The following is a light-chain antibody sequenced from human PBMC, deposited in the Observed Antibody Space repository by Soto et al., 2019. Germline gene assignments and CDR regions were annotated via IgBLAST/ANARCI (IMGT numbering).Light chain of an antibody. V-gene: IGKV4-1*01. Sequence: EILVTQSSDSLAVSLGERATLNFQSSQSVLYSSNNKNYLAWYQQKPGQPPRLLIYGVSSRATGIPDRFSGSGSGPDFTLTISRLEPEDLAVYYCQQYGNSPWTFGQGTKVDIK. CDR3: QQYGNSPWT. J-gene: IGKJ1*01. CDR1: QSVLYSSNNKNY. CDR2: GVS.